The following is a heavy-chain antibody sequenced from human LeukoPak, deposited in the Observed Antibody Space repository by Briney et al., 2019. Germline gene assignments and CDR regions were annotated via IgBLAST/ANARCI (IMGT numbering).Heavy chain of an antibody. CDR1: GFTFSSYA. J-gene: IGHJ5*02. V-gene: IGHV3-33*01. CDR2: IWYDGSNK. CDR3: ARDRVAAAGTNWFDP. Sequence: GGSLRLSCAASGFTFSSYAMHWVRQAPGRGLEWVAVIWYDGSNKYYADSVKGRFTISRDNSKNTLYLQMNSLRAEDAAVYYCARDRVAAAGTNWFDPWGQGTLVTVSS. D-gene: IGHD6-13*01.